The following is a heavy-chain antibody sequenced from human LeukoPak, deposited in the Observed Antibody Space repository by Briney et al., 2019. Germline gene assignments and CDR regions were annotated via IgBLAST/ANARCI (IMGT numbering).Heavy chain of an antibody. CDR2: IYYSGTT. CDR3: ARPTEYANAFDI. J-gene: IGHJ3*02. Sequence: SSETLSLTCTVSGGSISSSSYYWGWIRQPPGKGLERIGSIYYSGTTFYNPSLKSRLTISVDTSKNQFSLKLSSVTAADTAVYYCARPTEYANAFDIWGQGTMVTVSS. D-gene: IGHD2-2*01. V-gene: IGHV4-39*07. CDR1: GGSISSSSYY.